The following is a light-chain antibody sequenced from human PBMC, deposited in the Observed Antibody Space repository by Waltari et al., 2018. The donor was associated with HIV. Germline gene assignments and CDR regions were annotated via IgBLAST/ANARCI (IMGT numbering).Light chain of an antibody. Sequence: QPVLTQPPSASASLGASVTLTCTLSSGYSNYKVDWYQQRPGKGPRFVMRVGTGGIVGSKGDVFPGRFSVLGSGLNRYLTIKNIQEEDESDYHCGADHGSGSNFRWVFGGGTKLTVL. CDR3: GADHGSGSNFRWV. V-gene: IGLV9-49*01. CDR2: VGTGGIVG. CDR1: SGYSNYK. J-gene: IGLJ3*02.